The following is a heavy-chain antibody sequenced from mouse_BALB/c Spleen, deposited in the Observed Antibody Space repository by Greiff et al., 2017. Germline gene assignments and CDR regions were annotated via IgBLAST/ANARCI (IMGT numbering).Heavy chain of an antibody. CDR2: ISYSGST. CDR1: GYSITSDYA. V-gene: IGHV3-2*02. J-gene: IGHJ2*01. D-gene: IGHD2-4*01. CDR3: ARRGDYDDY. Sequence: EVKLLESGPGLVKPSQSLSLSCTVTGYSITSDYAWYWIRQFPGNKLEWMGYISYSGSTSYNPSLKSRISITRDTSKNQFFLQLNSVTTEDTATYYCARRGDYDDYWGQGTTLTVSP.